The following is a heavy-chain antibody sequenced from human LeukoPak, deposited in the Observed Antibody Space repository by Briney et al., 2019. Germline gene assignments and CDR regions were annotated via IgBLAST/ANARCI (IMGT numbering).Heavy chain of an antibody. CDR3: ATAFIVVVTAPLDY. CDR1: GYTLTELS. CDR2: FDPEDGET. Sequence: ASVKVSCKVSGYTLTELSMHWVRQAPGKGLEWMGGFDPEDGETIYAQKFQGRVTMTEDTSTGTAYMELSSLRSEDTAVYYCATAFIVVVTAPLDYWGQGTLVTVSS. J-gene: IGHJ4*02. V-gene: IGHV1-24*01. D-gene: IGHD2-21*02.